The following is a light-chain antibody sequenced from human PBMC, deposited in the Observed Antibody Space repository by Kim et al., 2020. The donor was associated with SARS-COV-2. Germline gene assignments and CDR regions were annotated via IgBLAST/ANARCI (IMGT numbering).Light chain of an antibody. CDR1: SLRSYY. V-gene: IGLV3-19*01. Sequence: SSELTQDPAVSVVLGQTVRITCQGDSLRSYYATWYQQKSGQAPVLVFYGKDKRPSGIPDRSSGSSSGSTASLTITGAQAADEADYYCKSRDSRGNVVFGGGTQLTVL. CDR2: GKD. J-gene: IGLJ2*01. CDR3: KSRDSRGNVV.